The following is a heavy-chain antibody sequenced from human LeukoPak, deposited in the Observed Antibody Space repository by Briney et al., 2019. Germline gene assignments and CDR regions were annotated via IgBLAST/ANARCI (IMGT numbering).Heavy chain of an antibody. CDR3: ARVSGSGSYNPLGYFGY. Sequence: SETLSLTCAVYGGSFSGYYWSWIRQPPGKGLEWIGEINHSGSTNYNPSLKSRVTISVDTSKNQFSLKLSSVTAADTAVYYCARVSGSGSYNPLGYFGYWGQGTLVTVSS. V-gene: IGHV4-34*01. CDR1: GGSFSGYY. CDR2: INHSGST. D-gene: IGHD3-10*01. J-gene: IGHJ4*02.